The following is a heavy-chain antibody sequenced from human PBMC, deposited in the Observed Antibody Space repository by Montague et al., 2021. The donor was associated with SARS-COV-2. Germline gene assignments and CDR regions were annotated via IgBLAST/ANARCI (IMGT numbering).Heavy chain of an antibody. CDR3: ARANGYYFDY. CDR2: INHSGST. D-gene: IGHD2-8*01. Sequence: SETLSLTCAVYGGSFSGYYWSWIRQPPGKGLEWIGEINHSGSTNYNPSLKSRVTISVDTSKNQFSLKLSSVTPADTAVYYCARANGYYFDYWGQGTLVTVSS. CDR1: GGSFSGYY. V-gene: IGHV4-34*01. J-gene: IGHJ4*02.